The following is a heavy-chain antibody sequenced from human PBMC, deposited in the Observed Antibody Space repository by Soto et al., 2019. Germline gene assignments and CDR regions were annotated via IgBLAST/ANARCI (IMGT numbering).Heavy chain of an antibody. J-gene: IGHJ6*04. CDR2: LYWDDDR. D-gene: IGHD2-2*02. CDR3: AHYTPTTSMDV. V-gene: IGHV2-5*02. Sequence: QITLKESRPTLVEPTQTLTLTCTFSGFSLSTSGVGVGWVRQPPGKALEWLALLYWDDDRRYNPSLNNRLTLTKKTPKTQVVLKMPNMGPVDTGTYYCAHYTPTTSMDVWGTGTRSPSPQ. CDR1: GFSLSTSGVG.